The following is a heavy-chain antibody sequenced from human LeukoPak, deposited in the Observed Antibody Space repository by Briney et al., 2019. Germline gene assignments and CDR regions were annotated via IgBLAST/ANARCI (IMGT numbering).Heavy chain of an antibody. D-gene: IGHD5-18*01. V-gene: IGHV4-59*01. CDR3: ARAQGYSYGADY. CDR1: GGSFSGYY. CDR2: IYYSGST. J-gene: IGHJ4*02. Sequence: SETLSLTCAVYGGSFSGYYWSWIRQPPGKGLEWIGYIYYSGSTNYNPSLKSRVTISVDTSKNQFSLKLSSVTAADTAVYYCARAQGYSYGADYWGQGTLVTVSS.